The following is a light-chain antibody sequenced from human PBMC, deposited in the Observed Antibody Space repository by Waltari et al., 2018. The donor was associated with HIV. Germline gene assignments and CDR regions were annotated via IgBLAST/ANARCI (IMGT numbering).Light chain of an antibody. V-gene: IGLV2-14*01. CDR3: SSYTSSTTYV. J-gene: IGLJ1*01. CDR2: EVS. Sequence: QSALTQPASVSGSPGQSIPISCTGTSSDVGGYHYVSWYQQHPGKAPKLIIYEVSNRPSGVSNRFSGSKSGNTASLTISGLQADDEAHYYCSSYTSSTTYVFGTGTKVTVL. CDR1: SSDVGGYHY.